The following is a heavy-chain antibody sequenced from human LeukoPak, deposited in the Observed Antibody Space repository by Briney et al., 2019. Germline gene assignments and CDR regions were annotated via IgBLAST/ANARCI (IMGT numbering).Heavy chain of an antibody. Sequence: GGSLRLSCAASGFIFSTYAMHWVRQAPGKGLEWVAVISYHGSDQYYADSVKGRFTISRDNSKSTLSLQMNSLRAEDTAVYYCARQDCSSGSCCNDYWGQGTLVTVSS. J-gene: IGHJ4*02. CDR1: GFIFSTYA. CDR2: ISYHGSDQ. CDR3: ARQDCSSGSCCNDY. D-gene: IGHD2-15*01. V-gene: IGHV3-30*04.